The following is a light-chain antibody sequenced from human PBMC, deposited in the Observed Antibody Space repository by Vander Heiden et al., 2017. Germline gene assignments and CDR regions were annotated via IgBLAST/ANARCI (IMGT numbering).Light chain of an antibody. CDR3: QQRDSTPFT. V-gene: IGKV1-39*01. J-gene: IGKJ3*01. CDR2: AAS. Sequence: MTQSPSSLSASVGDRVTITCRASQSISSYLNWYQQKPGKAPKLLIYAASSLQSGVPSRFSGSGSGTDFTLTISSLQPEDFATYYCQQRDSTPFTFGHGTKVDIK. CDR1: QSISSY.